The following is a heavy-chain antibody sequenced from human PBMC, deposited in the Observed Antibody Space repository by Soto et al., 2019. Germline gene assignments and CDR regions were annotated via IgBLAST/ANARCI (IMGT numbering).Heavy chain of an antibody. J-gene: IGHJ5*02. Sequence: QLQLQESGPGLVKPSETLSLTCTVSGGSISSSSYYWGWIRQPPGKGLEWIGSIYYSGSTYYNPSLKSRVTIPVDTSKNPVPLKLSSVTAADTAVYYCARGGGSRRSSNWFDPWGQGTLVTVSS. V-gene: IGHV4-39*01. D-gene: IGHD6-6*01. CDR2: IYYSGST. CDR1: GGSISSSSYY. CDR3: ARGGGSRRSSNWFDP.